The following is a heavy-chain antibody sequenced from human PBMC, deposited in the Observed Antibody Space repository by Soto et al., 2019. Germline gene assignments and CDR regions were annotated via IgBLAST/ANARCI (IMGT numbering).Heavy chain of an antibody. V-gene: IGHV4-34*01. CDR3: ARGRIYGYRYYFDY. D-gene: IGHD5-18*01. J-gene: IGHJ4*02. CDR2: INHSGST. Sequence: SETLSLTCAVYGGSFSGYYWSWIRQPPGKGLEWIGEINHSGSTNYNPSLKSRVTISVDTSKNQFSLKLSSVTAADTAVYYCARGRIYGYRYYFDYWGQGTLVTVSS. CDR1: GGSFSGYY.